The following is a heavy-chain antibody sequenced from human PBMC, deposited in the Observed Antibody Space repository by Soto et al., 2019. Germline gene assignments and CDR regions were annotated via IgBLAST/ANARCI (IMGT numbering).Heavy chain of an antibody. CDR2: TRSKPKGYST. CDR1: GFTLSDYY. Sequence: ESGGGLVQPGGSLRVSCVVSGFTLSDYYMDWVRQAPGKGLEWIGRTRSKPKGYSTEYAASVKGRFTISRDDSRSSLFLXXXXXXXXXTAVXXXXXXXQEHLTHYFIDYWGQGTLVTVSS. D-gene: IGHD3-10*01. CDR3: XXXXQEHLTHYFIDY. V-gene: IGHV3-72*01. J-gene: IGHJ4*02.